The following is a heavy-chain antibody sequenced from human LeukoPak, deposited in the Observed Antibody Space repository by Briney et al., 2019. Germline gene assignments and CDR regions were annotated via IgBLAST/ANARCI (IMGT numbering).Heavy chain of an antibody. CDR1: GFTFSSYS. CDR2: ISSSSSYI. Sequence: GGSLRLSCAASGFTFSSYSMNWVRQAPGKGLEWVSSISSSSSYIYYADSVKGRFTISRDNAKKFLYLQMNSLRGEDTALYYCAKDYVARGTRYCSSDSCYRDAFDIWGQGTMVTVSS. J-gene: IGHJ3*02. CDR3: AKDYVARGTRYCSSDSCYRDAFDI. D-gene: IGHD2-15*01. V-gene: IGHV3-21*04.